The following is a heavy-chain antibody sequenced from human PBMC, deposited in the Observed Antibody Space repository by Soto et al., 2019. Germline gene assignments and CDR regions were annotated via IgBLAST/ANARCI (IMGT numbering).Heavy chain of an antibody. CDR2: ISGSGGST. Sequence: GGSLRLSCAASGFTFSSYAMSWVRQAPGKGLEWVSAISGSGGSTYYADSVKDRFTISRDNSKNTLYLQMNSLRAEDTAVYYCAKDIVVVVAATRSLDYWGQGTLVTVSS. CDR3: AKDIVVVVAATRSLDY. J-gene: IGHJ4*02. V-gene: IGHV3-23*01. CDR1: GFTFSSYA. D-gene: IGHD2-15*01.